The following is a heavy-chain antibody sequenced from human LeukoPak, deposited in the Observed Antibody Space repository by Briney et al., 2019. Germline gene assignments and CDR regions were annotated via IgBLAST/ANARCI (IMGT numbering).Heavy chain of an antibody. Sequence: PGGSLRLSCAASGFTFSNAWMSWVRQAPGKGLEWVGRIKSKTDGGTTDYAVPVKGRFTISRDDSKNTLYLQMNSLKTEDTAVYYCTTKWNLITIFGVVTSGMDVWGQGTTVTVSS. CDR2: IKSKTDGGTT. D-gene: IGHD3-3*01. CDR3: TTKWNLITIFGVVTSGMDV. CDR1: GFTFSNAW. J-gene: IGHJ6*02. V-gene: IGHV3-15*01.